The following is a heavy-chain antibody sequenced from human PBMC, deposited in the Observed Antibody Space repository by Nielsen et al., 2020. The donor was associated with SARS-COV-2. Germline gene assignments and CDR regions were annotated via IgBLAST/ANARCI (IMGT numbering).Heavy chain of an antibody. CDR3: AKSEWGYTWWFDP. J-gene: IGHJ5*02. CDR1: GFTFSSYA. D-gene: IGHD5-24*01. V-gene: IGHV3-23*01. Sequence: GESLKISCAASGFTFSSYAMSWVRQAPGKGLEWVSAISGSGGSTYYADSVKGRFTISRDNSKNTLYLQMNSLRAEDTAVYYCAKSEWGYTWWFDPRGQGTLVTVSS. CDR2: ISGSGGST.